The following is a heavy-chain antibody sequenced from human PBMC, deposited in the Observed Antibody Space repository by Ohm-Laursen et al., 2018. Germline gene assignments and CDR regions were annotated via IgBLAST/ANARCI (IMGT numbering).Heavy chain of an antibody. V-gene: IGHV4-59*08. Sequence: SETLSLTCTVSGGSISSYYWSWIRQPPGKGLEWIGYIYSSGTTNYSPSVKSRVTISVDRSKSQFSLKLSSVTAADTAMYYCARQSPSRNYYDDSGYYGPFDFWGQGTLVTVSS. D-gene: IGHD3-22*01. J-gene: IGHJ4*01. CDR1: GGSISSYY. CDR2: IYSSGTT. CDR3: ARQSPSRNYYDDSGYYGPFDF.